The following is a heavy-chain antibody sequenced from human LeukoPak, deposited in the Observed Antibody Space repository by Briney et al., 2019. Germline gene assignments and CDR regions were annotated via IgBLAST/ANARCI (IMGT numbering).Heavy chain of an antibody. CDR3: AKDRTVVGATSFDY. J-gene: IGHJ4*01. Sequence: GGSLRLSCAASGFPFSTFGMHWVRQAPGKGLEWVAAIAYDGGVKYYPDSLKGRLTISRDNSRNTLYLQMNSLRAEDTAVYYCAKDRTVVGATSFDYWGLEPWSPSPQ. CDR2: IAYDGGVK. D-gene: IGHD1-26*01. CDR1: GFPFSTFG. V-gene: IGHV3-30*18.